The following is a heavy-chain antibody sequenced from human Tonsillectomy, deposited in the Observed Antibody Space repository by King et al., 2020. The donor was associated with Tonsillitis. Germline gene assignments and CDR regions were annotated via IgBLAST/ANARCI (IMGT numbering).Heavy chain of an antibody. V-gene: IGHV5-10-1*03. CDR1: GYSCTSYW. J-gene: IGHJ6*03. CDR2: IDPSDSYN. CDR3: ARRATEYSSSPSYYYYMDV. Sequence: VQLVESGAEVKKPGESLRISCKGSGYSCTSYWISWVRQMPGKGLEWMGRIDPSDSYNNNSPSFQGYVTISADTTIRTAYLQWSRLKASDTAMYYCARRATEYSSSPSYYYYMDVWGKGTTVTVSS. D-gene: IGHD6-13*01.